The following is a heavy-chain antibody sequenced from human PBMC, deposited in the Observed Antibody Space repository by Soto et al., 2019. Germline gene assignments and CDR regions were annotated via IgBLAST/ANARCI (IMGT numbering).Heavy chain of an antibody. V-gene: IGHV3-7*03. CDR2: IKQDGSEK. Sequence: SLRLSCAASGFTFSSYWMSRVRQAPGKGLEWVANIKQDGSEKYYVDSVKGRFTISRDNAKNSLYLQMNSLRAEDTAVYYCARDGLSHYYGSGSYSSDYGMDVWGQGTTVTVSS. CDR3: ARDGLSHYYGSGSYSSDYGMDV. CDR1: GFTFSSYW. D-gene: IGHD3-10*01. J-gene: IGHJ6*02.